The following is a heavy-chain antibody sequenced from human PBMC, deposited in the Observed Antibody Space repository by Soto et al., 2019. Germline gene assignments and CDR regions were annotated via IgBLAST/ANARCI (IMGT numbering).Heavy chain of an antibody. D-gene: IGHD1-20*01. V-gene: IGHV4-59*11. CDR3: ARGLTAFDY. CDR1: GGSIGSHY. J-gene: IGHJ4*02. CDR2: IYYSGNP. Sequence: SETLSLTCTVSGGSIGSHYWSWIRQPPGKGLEWIGNIYYSGNPNYNPSLKSRVNISVDTSKNQFSLKLTSVIAADTAVYHCARGLTAFDYWGQGTLVTVSS.